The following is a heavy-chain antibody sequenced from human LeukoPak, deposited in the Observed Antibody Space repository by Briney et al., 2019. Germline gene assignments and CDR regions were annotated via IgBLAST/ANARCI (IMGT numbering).Heavy chain of an antibody. D-gene: IGHD6-19*01. Sequence: PGGSLRLSCAASGFTFDDYGMSWVRQAPGKGLEWVSGINWNGGSTGYADSMKGRFTISRDNAKNSLYLQMNSLRAEDTALYYCAREISGIAVAGTGPYYYYYMDVWGKGTTVTVSS. J-gene: IGHJ6*03. CDR2: INWNGGST. CDR3: AREISGIAVAGTGPYYYYYMDV. CDR1: GFTFDDYG. V-gene: IGHV3-20*04.